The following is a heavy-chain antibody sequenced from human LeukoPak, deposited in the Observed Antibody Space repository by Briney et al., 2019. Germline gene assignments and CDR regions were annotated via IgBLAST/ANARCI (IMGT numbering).Heavy chain of an antibody. Sequence: GESLKISCKGSGYSFTSYCIGWVRQMPGKGLEWMGIIYPGDSDTRYSPSFQGQVTISADKSISTAYLQWSSVKASDTAMYYCARHLATQYYDILTSYSKYYYGMDVWGQGTTVTVSS. D-gene: IGHD3-9*01. CDR3: ARHLATQYYDILTSYSKYYYGMDV. CDR2: IYPGDSDT. J-gene: IGHJ6*02. V-gene: IGHV5-51*01. CDR1: GYSFTSYC.